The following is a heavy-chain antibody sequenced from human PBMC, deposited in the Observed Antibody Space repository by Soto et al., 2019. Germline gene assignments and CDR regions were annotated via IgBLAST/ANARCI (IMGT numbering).Heavy chain of an antibody. Sequence: QVQLVESGGGLVKPGGSLRLSCAASGFTFSDYYMSWIRQAPGKGLEWVSYISSSGSTIYYADSLKGRFTISRDKAKNSMYLQMYSLSAEDTAVYYCSSPTVPPHYGMDVWGQGTTVTVSS. J-gene: IGHJ6*02. CDR3: SSPTVPPHYGMDV. CDR1: GFTFSDYY. D-gene: IGHD4-17*01. V-gene: IGHV3-11*01. CDR2: ISSSGSTI.